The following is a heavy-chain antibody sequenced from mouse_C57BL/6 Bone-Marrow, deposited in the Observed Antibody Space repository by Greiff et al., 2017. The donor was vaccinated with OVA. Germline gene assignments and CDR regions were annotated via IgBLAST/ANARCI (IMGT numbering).Heavy chain of an antibody. D-gene: IGHD4-1*01. CDR3: ARRANWDGAYYFDY. V-gene: IGHV5-12*01. Sequence: DVKLVESGGGLVQPGGSLKLSCAASGFTFSDYYMYWVRQTPEKRLEWVAYISNGGGSTYYPDTVKGRFTISRDNAKNTLYLQMSRLKSEDTAMYYCARRANWDGAYYFDYWGQGTTLTVSS. CDR2: ISNGGGST. CDR1: GFTFSDYY. J-gene: IGHJ2*01.